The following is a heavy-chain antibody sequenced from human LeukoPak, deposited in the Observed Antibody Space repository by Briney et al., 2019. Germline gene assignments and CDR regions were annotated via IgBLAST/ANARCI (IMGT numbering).Heavy chain of an antibody. Sequence: PGGSLRLSCAASGVTFNNYGMRWVRQPTGKGLEWVSGIGTAGDTYYPASVKGRFTISRENAKNSLYLQMNSLRAGDTAVYSCASVYCSGGICHFDYWGQGTLVTVSS. V-gene: IGHV3-13*01. J-gene: IGHJ4*02. CDR2: IGTAGDT. D-gene: IGHD2-15*01. CDR1: GVTFNNYG. CDR3: ASVYCSGGICHFDY.